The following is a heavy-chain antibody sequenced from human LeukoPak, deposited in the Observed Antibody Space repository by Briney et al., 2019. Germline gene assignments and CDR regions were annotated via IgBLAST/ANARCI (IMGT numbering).Heavy chain of an antibody. CDR2: IYHSGST. J-gene: IGHJ4*02. Sequence: SETLSLTCTVSGYSISSGYYWGWIRQPPGKGLEWIGSIYHSGSTYYNPSLKSRVTISVDTSKNQFSLKLSSVTAADTAVYYCANLPRLTMVRGVAIKGYWGQGTLVTVSS. V-gene: IGHV4-38-2*02. CDR3: ANLPRLTMVRGVAIKGY. D-gene: IGHD3-10*01. CDR1: GYSISSGYY.